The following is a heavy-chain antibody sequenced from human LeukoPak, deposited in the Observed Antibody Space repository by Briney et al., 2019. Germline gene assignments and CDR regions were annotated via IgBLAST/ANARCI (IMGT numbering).Heavy chain of an antibody. Sequence: GGSLRLSCAASGFTFSSYTMNWVRQAPGKGLEWVSSIDNTYNHIDYADSLKGRFTISRDNAKNSLYLQMNSLSAEDTAVYYCARGAYSSSWSFSPWGQGTLVTVFS. D-gene: IGHD6-13*01. CDR2: IDNTYNHI. V-gene: IGHV3-21*01. J-gene: IGHJ5*02. CDR1: GFTFSSYT. CDR3: ARGAYSSSWSFSP.